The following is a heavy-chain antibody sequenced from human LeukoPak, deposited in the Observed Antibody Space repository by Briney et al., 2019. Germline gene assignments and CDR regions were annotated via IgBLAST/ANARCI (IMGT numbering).Heavy chain of an antibody. CDR3: AKDHGHYGDYHDY. Sequence: PGGSLRLSCAASGFTFSSYGMSWVRQAPGKGLEWVSVISGSGGSTYYADSVKGRFTISGDNSKNTLYLQMNSLRAEDTAVYYCAKDHGHYGDYHDYWGQGTLVTVSS. D-gene: IGHD4-17*01. V-gene: IGHV3-23*01. CDR1: GFTFSSYG. J-gene: IGHJ4*02. CDR2: ISGSGGST.